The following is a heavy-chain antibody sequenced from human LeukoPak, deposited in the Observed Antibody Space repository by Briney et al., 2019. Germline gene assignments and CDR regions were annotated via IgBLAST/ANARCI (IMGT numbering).Heavy chain of an antibody. CDR2: IYPGGSET. CDR1: GCSFNSYW. Sequence: GESLKISCKGLGCSFNSYWSAWVRQRPGKGLEWMGIIYPGGSETRYYPSFEGQVTISADRSTSTAYLQWSSLRASDTAMYYCARASRHGHHQNFDHWGQGTLVSVSS. J-gene: IGHJ4*02. D-gene: IGHD5-24*01. CDR3: ARASRHGHHQNFDH. V-gene: IGHV5-51*01.